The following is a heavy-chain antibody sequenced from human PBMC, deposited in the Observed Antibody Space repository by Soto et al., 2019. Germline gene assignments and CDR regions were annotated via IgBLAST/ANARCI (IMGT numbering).Heavy chain of an antibody. V-gene: IGHV1-8*01. J-gene: IGHJ4*02. Sequence: GASVKVSCKASGYSFTSLDINWVRQTAGQGLEWMGWMEPSTGRTGYAQKFQGRVTMTRDTSINTAYMELTTLTSDDTAFYYCARGVSAGVDYWGQGTLVTVSS. CDR3: ARGVSAGVDY. CDR1: GYSFTSLD. D-gene: IGHD1-26*01. CDR2: MEPSTGRT.